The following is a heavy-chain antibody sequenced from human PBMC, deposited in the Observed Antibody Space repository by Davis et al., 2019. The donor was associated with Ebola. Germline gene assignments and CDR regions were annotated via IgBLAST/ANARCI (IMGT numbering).Heavy chain of an antibody. D-gene: IGHD4-17*01. CDR3: ARMPTVTADHWYFDL. CDR2: IYYSGST. CDR1: GGSITSYY. J-gene: IGHJ2*01. Sequence: SETLSLTCTVSGGSITSYYWNWIRQPPGKGLEWIGYIYYSGSTHYNPSLKSRVTTSVDTSKNQFSLSLSSVTAADTAVYYCARMPTVTADHWYFDLWGRGTLVAVSS. V-gene: IGHV4-59*01.